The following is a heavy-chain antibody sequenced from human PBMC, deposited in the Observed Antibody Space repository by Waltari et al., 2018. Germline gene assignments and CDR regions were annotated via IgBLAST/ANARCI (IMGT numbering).Heavy chain of an antibody. J-gene: IGHJ5*02. CDR1: GFIFSNFW. Sequence: EEQVVESGGASVQPGGSMRLSCVASGFIFSNFWVHWVRQVPGKGLVGGSRINNDGSDAIDADSLTGLFTISRDNTKDTVYLQMDSLRVEDSGLYYCARDKPHSCFDPWGQGTLVTVSS. CDR2: INNDGSDA. CDR3: ARDKPHSCFDP. V-gene: IGHV3-74*01.